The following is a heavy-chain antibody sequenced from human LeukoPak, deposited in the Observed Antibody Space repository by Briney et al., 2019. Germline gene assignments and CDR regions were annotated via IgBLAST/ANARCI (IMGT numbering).Heavy chain of an antibody. V-gene: IGHV1-69*13. CDR2: IIPIFGTA. J-gene: IGHJ3*02. D-gene: IGHD3-22*01. CDR1: GGTFSSYA. CDR3: ARLAYDSVAFDI. Sequence: GASVKVSCKASGGTFSSYAISWVRQAPGQGLEWMGGIIPIFGTANYAQKFQGRVTITADESTSTAYMELSSLRSEDTAVYYCARLAYDSVAFDIWGQGTMVTVSS.